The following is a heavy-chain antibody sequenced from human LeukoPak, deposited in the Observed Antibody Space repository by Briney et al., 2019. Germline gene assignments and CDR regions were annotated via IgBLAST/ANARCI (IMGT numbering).Heavy chain of an antibody. D-gene: IGHD6-19*01. CDR3: ARVLPQWLARYYFDC. J-gene: IGHJ4*02. V-gene: IGHV4-4*07. CDR1: GGSISSYY. Sequence: SETLSLTCTVSGGSISSYYWSWIRQPAGKGLEWIGRIYTSGSTNYNPSLKSRVTMSVDTSKNQFSLRLNSVTAADTAVYYCARVLPQWLARYYFDCWGQGTLVTVSS. CDR2: IYTSGST.